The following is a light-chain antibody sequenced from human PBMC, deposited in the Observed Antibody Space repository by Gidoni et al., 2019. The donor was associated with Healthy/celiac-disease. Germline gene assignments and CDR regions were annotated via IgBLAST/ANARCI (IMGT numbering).Light chain of an antibody. J-gene: IGLJ2*01. V-gene: IGLV2-14*01. Sequence: QSALTQPASVSGSPGPSITISCTGTSSDVVGYNYVSWYQQHPGKAPKLMIYDVSNRPSGVSNRFSGSKSGNTASLTISGLQAEDEADYYCSSYTSSSTRVFGGGTKLTVL. CDR3: SSYTSSSTRV. CDR1: SSDVVGYNY. CDR2: DVS.